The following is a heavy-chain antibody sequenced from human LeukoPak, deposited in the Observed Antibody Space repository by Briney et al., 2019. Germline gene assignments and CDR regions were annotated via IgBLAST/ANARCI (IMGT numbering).Heavy chain of an antibody. CDR1: GFTFSSYG. J-gene: IGHJ4*02. D-gene: IGHD5-24*01. CDR2: ISGSGGST. Sequence: PGGSLRLSCAASGFTFSSYGMHWVRQAPGKGLEWVSAISGSGGSTYYADSVKGRFTISRDNSKNTLYLQMNSLRAEDTAVYYCAAQAERWLQLGYFDYWGQRTLVTVSS. CDR3: AAQAERWLQLGYFDY. V-gene: IGHV3-23*01.